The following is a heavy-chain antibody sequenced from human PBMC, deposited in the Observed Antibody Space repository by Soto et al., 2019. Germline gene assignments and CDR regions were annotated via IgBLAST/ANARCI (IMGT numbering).Heavy chain of an antibody. V-gene: IGHV1-24*01. Sequence: AAEKVSCQLSGYSLTQLSMHWVRQDPAEGLEWMGGFDPEDGETIYAQKFQGRVTMTEDTSTDTAYMELSSLRSEDTAVYYCARDGSGYDYYNYFDYWGQGTLVTVSS. CDR3: ARDGSGYDYYNYFDY. CDR1: GYSLTQLS. J-gene: IGHJ4*02. D-gene: IGHD5-12*01. CDR2: FDPEDGET.